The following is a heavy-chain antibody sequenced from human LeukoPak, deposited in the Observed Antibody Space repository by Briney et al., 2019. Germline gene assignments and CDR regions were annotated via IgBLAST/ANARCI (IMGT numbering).Heavy chain of an antibody. CDR1: GFTFSNYA. J-gene: IGHJ6*04. D-gene: IGHD3-10*02. CDR2: ISGSGGST. V-gene: IGHV3-23*01. Sequence: GGSLRLSCAASGFTFSNYAMSWVRQAPGKGLEWVPGISGSGGSTYYADSVKGRFTISRDNAKNSLYLQMNSLRAEDTAVYYCAELGITMIGGVWGKGTTVTISS. CDR3: AELGITMIGGV.